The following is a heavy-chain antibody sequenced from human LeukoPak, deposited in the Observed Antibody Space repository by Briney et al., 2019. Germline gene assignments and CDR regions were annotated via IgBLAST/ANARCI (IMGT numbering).Heavy chain of an antibody. J-gene: IGHJ4*02. CDR3: ARNPGFWSGYYTY. V-gene: IGHV4-30-4*08. CDR1: GGSISSGDYY. D-gene: IGHD3-3*01. CDR2: IYYSGST. Sequence: SSETLSLTXTVSGGSISSGDYYWSWIRQPPGKGLEWIGYIYYSGSTYYNPSLKSRVTISVDTSKNQFSLKLSSVTAADTAVYYCARNPGFWSGYYTYWGQGTLVTVSS.